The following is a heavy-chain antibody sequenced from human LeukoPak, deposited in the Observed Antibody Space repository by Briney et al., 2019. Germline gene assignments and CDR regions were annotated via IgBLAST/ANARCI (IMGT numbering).Heavy chain of an antibody. V-gene: IGHV3-13*01. Sequence: GGSLRLSCAASGFTFSSYDMHWVRQATGKGLEWVSAIGVAANTFYSGSVKGRFTISRENAKNSLYLLMSSLRAEDTAVYYCAKDRVRSSWYYFDYWGQGTLVTVSS. CDR3: AKDRVRSSWYYFDY. D-gene: IGHD6-13*01. CDR2: IGVAANT. J-gene: IGHJ4*02. CDR1: GFTFSSYD.